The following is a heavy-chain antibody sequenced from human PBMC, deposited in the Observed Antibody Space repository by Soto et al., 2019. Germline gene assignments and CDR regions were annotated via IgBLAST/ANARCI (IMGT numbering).Heavy chain of an antibody. J-gene: IGHJ6*02. Sequence: KASETLSLTCAVSGGSISGDNWWSWVRQPPGKGLEWIGEIYHSGSTNYNPSLKSRVTISVDKSKNHFSLKLSSVTAADTAVYYCARDLGEAAHLDNYYYCGMDVWGQGTTVTVSS. V-gene: IGHV4-4*02. D-gene: IGHD2-15*01. CDR3: ARDLGEAAHLDNYYYCGMDV. CDR2: IYHSGST. CDR1: GGSISGDNW.